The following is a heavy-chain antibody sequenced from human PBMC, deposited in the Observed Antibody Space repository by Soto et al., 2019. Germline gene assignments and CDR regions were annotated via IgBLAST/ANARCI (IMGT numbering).Heavy chain of an antibody. D-gene: IGHD6-6*01. CDR2: IYPGDSDT. CDR1: GYSFTSYW. CDR3: ARHPVYSSSSGDRRGYYYYGVDV. Sequence: GESLKISCKGSGYSFTSYWIGWVRQMPGKGLEWMGIIYPGDSDTRYSPSFQGQVTISADKSISTAYLQWSSLKASDTAMYYCARHPVYSSSSGDRRGYYYYGVDVWGQGTTVTVSS. V-gene: IGHV5-51*01. J-gene: IGHJ6*02.